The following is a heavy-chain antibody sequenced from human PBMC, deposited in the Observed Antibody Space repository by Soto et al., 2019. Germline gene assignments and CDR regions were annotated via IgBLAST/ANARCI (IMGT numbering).Heavy chain of an antibody. Sequence: SETLSLTCAVYGGSFSGYYWSWIRQPPGKVLEWIGEINHSGSTNYNPSLKSRVTISVDTSKNQFSLKLSSVTAADTAVYYCASSRRGITMIVVVIGAFDIWGQGTMVTVSS. CDR3: ASSRRGITMIVVVIGAFDI. CDR2: INHSGST. CDR1: GGSFSGYY. V-gene: IGHV4-34*01. J-gene: IGHJ3*02. D-gene: IGHD3-22*01.